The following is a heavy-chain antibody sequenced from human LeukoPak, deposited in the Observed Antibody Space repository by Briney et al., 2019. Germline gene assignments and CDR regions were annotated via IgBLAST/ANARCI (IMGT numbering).Heavy chain of an antibody. CDR3: AKGGYSGYVPPDY. CDR1: GFTFSSYA. CDR2: ISGSDGGT. V-gene: IGHV3-23*01. Sequence: GGSLRLSCAASGFTFSSYAMSWVRQAPGKGLEWVSVISGSDGGTYYADSVKGRFTISRDNSKNTLYLQMNSLRAEDTAVYYCAKGGYSGYVPPDYWGQGTLVTVSS. J-gene: IGHJ4*02. D-gene: IGHD5-12*01.